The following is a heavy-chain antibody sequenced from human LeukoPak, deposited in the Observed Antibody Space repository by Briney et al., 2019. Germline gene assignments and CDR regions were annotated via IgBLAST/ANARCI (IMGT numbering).Heavy chain of an antibody. CDR2: ISVTST. D-gene: IGHD2/OR15-2a*01. CDR1: GFTFSAYA. CDR3: AKWAGDVKDSNKYFGPLDH. Sequence: PGGSLRLSCAASGFTFSAYALTGVRQAPGKGPEWVSSISVTSTYCADSVKGRFTISRDNSKNTLYLQMNTLRAEDTALYYCAKWAGDVKDSNKYFGPLDHWGQGTLVTVSS. J-gene: IGHJ4*02. V-gene: IGHV3-23*01.